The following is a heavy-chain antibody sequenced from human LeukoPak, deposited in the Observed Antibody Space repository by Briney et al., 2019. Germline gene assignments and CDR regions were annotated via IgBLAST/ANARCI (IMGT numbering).Heavy chain of an antibody. D-gene: IGHD4-11*01. CDR1: GYSIANGYQ. J-gene: IGHJ4*02. CDR2: IYQSGST. CDR3: ARSEINDYMRF. Sequence: NPSETLSLTCTVSGYSIANGYQWAWIRQPPGKRLEWIGSIYQSGSTYDNLSLKSRLTMSVDTSKNQFSLKMRSVTAADTAIYYCARSEINDYMRFWGQGILVTVSS. V-gene: IGHV4-38-2*02.